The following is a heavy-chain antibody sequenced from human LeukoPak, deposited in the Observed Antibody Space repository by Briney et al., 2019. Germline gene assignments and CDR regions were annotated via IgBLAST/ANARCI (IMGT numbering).Heavy chain of an antibody. CDR3: ARQPIRVAGGYTPPTDY. J-gene: IGHJ4*02. D-gene: IGHD3-16*02. CDR1: GGSITSSRYY. Sequence: KPSETLSLTCSVSGGSITSSRYYWGWIRQPPGKGLEWIGSIFYSGTTYYSPSLKSRVTISVDTSKNQFSLKLDSVTAADTAVYYCARQPIRVAGGYTPPTDYWGQGTLVSVSS. CDR2: IFYSGTT. V-gene: IGHV4-39*01.